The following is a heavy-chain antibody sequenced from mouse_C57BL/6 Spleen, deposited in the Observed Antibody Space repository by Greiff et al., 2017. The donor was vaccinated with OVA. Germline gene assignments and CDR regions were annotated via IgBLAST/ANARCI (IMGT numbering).Heavy chain of an antibody. V-gene: IGHV1-18*01. CDR1: GYTFTDYN. CDR3: ARNIYYGNFYYYAMDY. D-gene: IGHD2-1*01. J-gene: IGHJ4*01. CDR2: INPNNGGT. Sequence: EVQLQQSGPELVKPGASVKIPCKASGYTFTDYNMDWVKQSHGKSLEWIGDINPNNGGTIYNQKFKGKATLTVDKSSSTAYMELRSLTSEDTAVYYCARNIYYGNFYYYAMDYWGQGTSVTVSS.